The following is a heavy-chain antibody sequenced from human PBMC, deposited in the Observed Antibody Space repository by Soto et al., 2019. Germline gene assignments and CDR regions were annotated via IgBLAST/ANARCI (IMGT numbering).Heavy chain of an antibody. CDR1: GYTFTSYA. V-gene: IGHV1-3*01. CDR3: ARCQYSSGWYGFDY. Sequence: ASVKVSCKASGYTFTSYAMHWVRQAPGQRLEWMGWINAGNGNTKYSQKFQGRVTITRDTSASTAYMELTSLSSADPAVYYCARCQYSSGWYGFDYWGQGTLVTVSS. J-gene: IGHJ4*02. CDR2: INAGNGNT. D-gene: IGHD6-19*01.